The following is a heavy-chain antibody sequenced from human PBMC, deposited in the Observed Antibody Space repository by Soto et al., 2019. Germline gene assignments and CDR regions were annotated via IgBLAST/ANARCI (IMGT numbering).Heavy chain of an antibody. Sequence: QVQLVQSGAEVKKPGSSVKVSCKASGGTFSSHAIGWVRQAPGQGLEWMGGIIPIFGTTNYAQKFQGRVTITADESTSTAYMELGSLRSEDTAMYYCARGLEEMATKTAVWYFDLWGRGTLVTVSS. CDR1: GGTFSSHA. CDR2: IIPIFGTT. D-gene: IGHD5-12*01. CDR3: ARGLEEMATKTAVWYFDL. J-gene: IGHJ2*01. V-gene: IGHV1-69*01.